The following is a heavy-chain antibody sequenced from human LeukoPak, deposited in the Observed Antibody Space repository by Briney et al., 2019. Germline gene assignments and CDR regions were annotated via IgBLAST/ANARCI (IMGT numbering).Heavy chain of an antibody. CDR1: GGSISSYY. CDR3: AKVSWFPGTSYYYMDV. J-gene: IGHJ6*03. Sequence: SETLSLTCTVSGGSISSYYWSWIRQPPGKGLEWIGYIYYSGSTNYNPSLKSRVTISVDTSKNQFSLKLSSVTAADTAVYYCAKVSWFPGTSYYYMDVWGKGITVTVSS. CDR2: IYYSGST. D-gene: IGHD1-1*01. V-gene: IGHV4-59*01.